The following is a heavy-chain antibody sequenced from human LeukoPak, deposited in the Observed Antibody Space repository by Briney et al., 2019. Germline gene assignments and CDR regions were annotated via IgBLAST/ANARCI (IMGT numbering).Heavy chain of an antibody. CDR3: ASLYCSRSSCFFDD. D-gene: IGHD2-2*01. CDR2: ISHSRST. CDR1: GVSVSRTSYY. J-gene: IGHJ4*02. V-gene: IGHV4-61*01. Sequence: SETLSLTCSVSGVSVSRTSYYWSWIRQPPGKGLEWIGYISHSRSTNYNPSLKSRVTISVDTSKNQFSLKLTSVTAADTAMYYCASLYCSRSSCFFDDWGQGTLVTVSS.